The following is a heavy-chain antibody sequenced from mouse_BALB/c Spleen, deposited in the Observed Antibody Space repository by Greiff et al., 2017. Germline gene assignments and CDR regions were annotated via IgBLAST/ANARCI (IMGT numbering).Heavy chain of an antibody. Sequence: QVQLQQPGAELVKPGASVKLSCKASGYTFTSYWMHWVKQRPGQGLEWIGEINPSNGRTNYNEKFKSKATLTVDKSSSTAYMQLSSLTSEDSAVYYCANYGYCCAYWGQGTLVTVSA. J-gene: IGHJ3*01. CDR1: GYTFTSYW. CDR2: INPSNGRT. V-gene: IGHV1S81*02. CDR3: ANYGYCCAY. D-gene: IGHD1-2*01.